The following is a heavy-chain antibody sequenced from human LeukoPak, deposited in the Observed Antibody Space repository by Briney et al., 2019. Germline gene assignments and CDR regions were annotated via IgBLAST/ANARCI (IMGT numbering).Heavy chain of an antibody. D-gene: IGHD3-10*01. CDR1: GYTFTTYD. J-gene: IGHJ6*02. CDR3: ARNPYRSGAMDV. Sequence: ASVKVSCKASGYTFTTYDINCVRQATGQGLGWMGWMTPTSGNTGYAQKFQGRVTLTRNTSTNTAYMELSSLRSDDTAVYYCARNPYRSGAMDVWGQGTTVTVSS. V-gene: IGHV1-8*02. CDR2: MTPTSGNT.